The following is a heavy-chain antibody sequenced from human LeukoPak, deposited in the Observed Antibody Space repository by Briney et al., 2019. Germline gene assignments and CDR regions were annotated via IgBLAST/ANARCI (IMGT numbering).Heavy chain of an antibody. V-gene: IGHV3-21*01. Sequence: GGSLRLSCAASGFTFSSYWMSWVRQAPGKGLEWVSSISSSSSYIYYADSVKGRFTISRDNAKNSLYLQMNSLRAEDTAVYYCARDTSITSFDYWGQGTLVTVSS. CDR1: GFTFSSYW. CDR2: ISSSSSYI. CDR3: ARDTSITSFDY. J-gene: IGHJ4*02. D-gene: IGHD5-24*01.